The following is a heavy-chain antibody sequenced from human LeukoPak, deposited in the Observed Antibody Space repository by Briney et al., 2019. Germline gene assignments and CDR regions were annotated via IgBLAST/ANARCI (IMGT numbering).Heavy chain of an antibody. CDR3: ASAGYCSGGDCYGYGFLGS. Sequence: GGSLRLSCATSGFTFSNYWMHWARQAPGKGLVWVSRVNADGRITDYADSVKGRFTVSRDNAKKTLYLQMNSLRAEDTAVYYCASAGYCSGGDCYGYGFLGSWGQGTLVTVSS. V-gene: IGHV3-74*01. D-gene: IGHD2-15*01. CDR1: GFTFSNYW. CDR2: VNADGRIT. J-gene: IGHJ5*01.